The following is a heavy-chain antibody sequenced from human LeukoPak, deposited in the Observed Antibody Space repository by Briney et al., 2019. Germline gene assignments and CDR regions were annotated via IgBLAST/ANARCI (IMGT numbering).Heavy chain of an antibody. CDR1: GYSLSSGYY. V-gene: IGHV4-38-2*01. D-gene: IGHD2-2*02. CDR3: ARLVPEGYCSSTSCYKGMLTWDY. J-gene: IGHJ4*02. Sequence: SETLSLTCAVSGYSLSSGYYWGWIRQPPGKGWEWIGRIDHIVGTYYNPSLKSRVTISVDTSKSQFSLKLSSVTAADTAVYYCARLVPEGYCSSTSCYKGMLTWDYWGQGTLVTVSS. CDR2: IDHIVGT.